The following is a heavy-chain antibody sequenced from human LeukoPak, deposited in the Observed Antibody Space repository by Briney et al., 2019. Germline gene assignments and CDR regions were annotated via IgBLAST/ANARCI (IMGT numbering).Heavy chain of an antibody. D-gene: IGHD2-15*01. J-gene: IGHJ4*02. CDR3: ARGDNRRYCSGSVNCKPLDY. CDR2: INWNGGSI. Sequence: PGGSLRLSCTAFGFIFNDYGMSWVRQTPGKGLEWVSGINWNGGSIGYADSVKGRFTISRDTAKNSVYLQMDSLRAEDTALYYCARGDNRRYCSGSVNCKPLDYWGQGILVTVSS. V-gene: IGHV3-20*04. CDR1: GFIFNDYG.